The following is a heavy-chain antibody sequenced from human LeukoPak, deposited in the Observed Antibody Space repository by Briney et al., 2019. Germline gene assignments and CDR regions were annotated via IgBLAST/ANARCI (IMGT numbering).Heavy chain of an antibody. Sequence: PGGSLRLSCAASGFTFSSYSMNWVRQAPGKGLEWVSSIRSSSSYIYYADSVKGRFTISRDNAKNSLYLQMNRLRAEDTAVYYYARVPDYGGNFMDYWGQGTLVTVSS. D-gene: IGHD4-23*01. V-gene: IGHV3-21*04. J-gene: IGHJ4*02. CDR3: ARVPDYGGNFMDY. CDR1: GFTFSSYS. CDR2: IRSSSSYI.